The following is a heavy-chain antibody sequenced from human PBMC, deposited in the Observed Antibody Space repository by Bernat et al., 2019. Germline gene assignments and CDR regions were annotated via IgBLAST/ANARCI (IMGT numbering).Heavy chain of an antibody. J-gene: IGHJ6*03. CDR3: ASIPVYSSSPYYYYYYMDV. Sequence: QLQLQESGPGLVKPSETLSLTCIVSGGSISSSSYYWGWIRQPPGKGLEWIGSIYYSGSTYYNPSLKSRVTISVDTSKNQFSLKLSSVTAADTAVYYCASIPVYSSSPYYYYYYMDVWGKGTTVTVSS. CDR2: IYYSGST. D-gene: IGHD6-6*01. CDR1: GGSISSSSYY. V-gene: IGHV4-39*01.